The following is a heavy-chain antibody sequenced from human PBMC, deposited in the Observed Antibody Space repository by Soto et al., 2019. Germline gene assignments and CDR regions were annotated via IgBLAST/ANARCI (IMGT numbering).Heavy chain of an antibody. CDR1: GGSISSGGYS. V-gene: IGHV4-30-2*01. CDR2: IYHSGGT. Sequence: LSLTCAVSGGSISSGGYSWSWIRQPPGKGLDWTGYIYHSGGTYYNPSLKSRVTISVDRSKNQFSLKLSSVTAADTAVYYCVRVPDYWGQGTLVTVSS. CDR3: VRVPDY. J-gene: IGHJ4*02.